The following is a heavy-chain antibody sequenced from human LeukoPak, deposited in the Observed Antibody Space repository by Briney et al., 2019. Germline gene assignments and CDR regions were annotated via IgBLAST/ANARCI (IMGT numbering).Heavy chain of an antibody. Sequence: KPGGSLRLSCAASGFTFSDYYMSWIRQAPGKGLEWVSYISSSGSTIYYADSVKDRFIISRDNAKNSLFLQMNSLRAEDTAVYYCARGDYDKYGMDVWGQGTTVTVSS. CDR3: ARGDYDKYGMDV. CDR1: GFTFSDYY. CDR2: ISSSGSTI. V-gene: IGHV3-11*01. J-gene: IGHJ6*02.